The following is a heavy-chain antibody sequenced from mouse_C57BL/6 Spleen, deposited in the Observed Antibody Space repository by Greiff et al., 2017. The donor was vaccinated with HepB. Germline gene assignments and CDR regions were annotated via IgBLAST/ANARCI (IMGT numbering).Heavy chain of an antibody. CDR2: ISSGSSTI. Sequence: DVKLMESGGGLVKPGGSLKLSCAASGFTFSDYGMHWVRQAPEKGLEWVAYISSGSSTIYYADTVKGRFTISRDNAKNTLFLQMTSLRSEDTAMYYCARAGNYDSPYYFDYWGQGTTLTVSS. CDR1: GFTFSDYG. J-gene: IGHJ2*01. CDR3: ARAGNYDSPYYFDY. D-gene: IGHD2-4*01. V-gene: IGHV5-17*01.